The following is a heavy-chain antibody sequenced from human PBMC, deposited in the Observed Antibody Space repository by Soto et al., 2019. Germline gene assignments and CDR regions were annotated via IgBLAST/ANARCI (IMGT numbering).Heavy chain of an antibody. D-gene: IGHD4-17*01. CDR1: GVSISNYY. Sequence: QVQLHESGPGLVNSSETLSLTCSVSGVSISNYYWSWIRHPPVKGLEWIGYVYSGGNTNYNPSLKSRVTISEDTSKNQFSLNWGSVTAADTAVYYCARLSRDGDYAGVDCWGQRTLVTVSS. V-gene: IGHV4-59*08. J-gene: IGHJ4*02. CDR2: VYSGGNT. CDR3: ARLSRDGDYAGVDC.